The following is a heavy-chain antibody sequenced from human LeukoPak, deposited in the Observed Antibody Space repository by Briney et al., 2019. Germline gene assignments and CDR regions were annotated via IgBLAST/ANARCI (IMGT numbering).Heavy chain of an antibody. J-gene: IGHJ4*02. CDR1: GVSISSGDYY. D-gene: IGHD3-16*01. V-gene: IGHV4-30-4*01. Sequence: SETLSLTCTVSGVSISSGDYYWSWFRQPPGKDLEWIGYIYYNGDTYYNPSLWSRVTTSTDTSKNQFSLKLSSVTAADTAVYYCARHPAGGGYFDYWGQGTLVTVSS. CDR3: ARHPAGGGYFDY. CDR2: IYYNGDT.